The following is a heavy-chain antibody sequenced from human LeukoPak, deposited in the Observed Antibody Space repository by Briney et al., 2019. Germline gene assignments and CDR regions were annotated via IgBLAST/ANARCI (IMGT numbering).Heavy chain of an antibody. CDR1: GFTFNNYE. D-gene: IGHD6-19*01. CDR2: TTSSGDTT. J-gene: IGHJ5*02. Sequence: QPGGSLRLSCAASGFTFNNYEMNWVRQAPGKGLEWVSYTTSSGDTTHYADSVKGRFTISRDNAENSLYLQMKSLRVDDTAVYYCARDLKPGYNGGWNCFHPWGQGTLVTVS. CDR3: ARDLKPGYNGGWNCFHP. V-gene: IGHV3-48*03.